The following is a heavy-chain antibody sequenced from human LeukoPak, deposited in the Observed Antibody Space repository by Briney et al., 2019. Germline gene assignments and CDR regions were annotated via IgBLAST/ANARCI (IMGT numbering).Heavy chain of an antibody. CDR2: IYYSGST. V-gene: IGHV4-61*01. D-gene: IGHD1-14*01. CDR1: GGSISTSNYY. Sequence: ASETLSLTCTVSGGSISTSNYYWSWIRQPPGKGLEWIGYIYYSGSTNYNPSLKSRVTISVDTSKNQFSLKLSSVTAADTAVYYCARAGSGGIDYWGQGTLVTVSS. CDR3: ARAGSGGIDY. J-gene: IGHJ4*02.